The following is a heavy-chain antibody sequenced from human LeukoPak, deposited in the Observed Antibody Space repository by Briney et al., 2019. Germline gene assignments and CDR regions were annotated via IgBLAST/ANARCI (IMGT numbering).Heavy chain of an antibody. J-gene: IGHJ4*02. CDR3: ARNGGFGDFDY. D-gene: IGHD3-10*01. CDR1: GYTLTELS. V-gene: IGHV1-2*02. Sequence: ASVKVSCKVSGYTLTELSMHWVRQAPGQGLEWMGWINPNSGGTNYAQKFQGRVTMTRDTSISTAYMELSRLRSDDTAVYYCARNGGFGDFDYWGQGTLVTVSS. CDR2: INPNSGGT.